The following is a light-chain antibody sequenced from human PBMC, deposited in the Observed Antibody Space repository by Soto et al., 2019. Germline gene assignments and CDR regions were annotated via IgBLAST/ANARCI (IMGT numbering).Light chain of an antibody. V-gene: IGLV2-14*03. CDR1: SSYIGSNNY. CDR2: DVS. CDR3: SSHRSSSTLVV. J-gene: IGLJ2*01. Sequence: QSALTQPASVFGSPGQSISISCTGSSSYIGSNNYVSWYQQHPGKAPKLMIYDVSDRPSGVSNRFSGSQSGNTASLTISGLQAEDEADYYCSSHRSSSTLVVFGGGTKLTVL.